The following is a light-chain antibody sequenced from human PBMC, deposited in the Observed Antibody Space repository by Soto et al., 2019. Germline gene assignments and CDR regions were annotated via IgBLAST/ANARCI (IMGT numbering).Light chain of an antibody. V-gene: IGKV2-28*01. J-gene: IGKJ2*01. Sequence: DIVMTQSPLSLPVTPGEPASISCRSSQSLLYGAGYMYVDWYLQKPGQPPQLLIFLGSNRASGVPDRVSGSVSGTDFTLKISRVETEDVWVYYCMQTLQTPYTFGQGTKLEIK. CDR2: LGS. CDR1: QSLLYGAGYMY. CDR3: MQTLQTPYT.